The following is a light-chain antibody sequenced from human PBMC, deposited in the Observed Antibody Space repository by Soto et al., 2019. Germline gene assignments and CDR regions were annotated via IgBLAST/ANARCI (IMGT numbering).Light chain of an antibody. CDR3: QQYNVYWS. V-gene: IGKV1-5*03. Sequence: DVQMTQSPSTLSASVGDRVTITCRASQGVNIWLAWYQQKPGRAPKLLIHRASILESGVPSRFSGSGAGTECTLTISSLQPDDFATYYCQQYNVYWSFGPGTKVDIK. CDR1: QGVNIW. CDR2: RAS. J-gene: IGKJ1*01.